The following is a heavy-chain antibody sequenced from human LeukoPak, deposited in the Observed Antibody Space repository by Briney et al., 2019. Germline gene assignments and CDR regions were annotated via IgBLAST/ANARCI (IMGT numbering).Heavy chain of an antibody. Sequence: PGGSLRLSCAASGXTFNTYSMNWVRQAPGKGLEWVSSISSSSSYIYYVDSVKGRFTISRDNAKNSLYLQMNSLRAEDTAVYYCARGIPGGSHYFDYWGQGTLVTVSS. D-gene: IGHD5-12*01. J-gene: IGHJ4*02. CDR3: ARGIPGGSHYFDY. CDR1: GXTFNTYS. V-gene: IGHV3-21*01. CDR2: ISSSSSYI.